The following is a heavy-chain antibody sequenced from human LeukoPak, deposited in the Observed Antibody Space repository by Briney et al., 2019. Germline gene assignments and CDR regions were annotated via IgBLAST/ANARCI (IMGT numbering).Heavy chain of an antibody. D-gene: IGHD4-17*01. Sequence: GGSLRLSCAASGFTFSSYSMNWVRQAPGKGLEWVSSISSSSSYIYYADSVKGRFTISRDNAKNSLYLQMNSLRAEDTAVYYCARDRNGGDHGRNIICYFDYWGQGTLVTVSS. CDR3: ARDRNGGDHGRNIICYFDY. CDR2: ISSSSSYI. J-gene: IGHJ4*02. V-gene: IGHV3-21*01. CDR1: GFTFSSYS.